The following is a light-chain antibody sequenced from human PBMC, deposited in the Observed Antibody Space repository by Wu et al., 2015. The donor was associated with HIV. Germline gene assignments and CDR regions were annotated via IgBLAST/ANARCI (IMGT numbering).Light chain of an antibody. CDR1: QTLNNK. J-gene: IGKJ5*01. CDR2: EAS. Sequence: EIMMTQSPATLSVSPGQRVTLSCRASQTLNNKLAWYQQKPGQGPRLLIYEASTRATGIPPRFSGRGSGTEFTLTISNMQSEDFAIYYCQQYKNWPPFTFGQGTRL. V-gene: IGKV3-15*01. CDR3: QQYKNWPPFT.